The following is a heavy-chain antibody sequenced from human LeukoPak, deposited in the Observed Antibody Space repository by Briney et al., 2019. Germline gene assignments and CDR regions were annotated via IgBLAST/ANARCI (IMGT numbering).Heavy chain of an antibody. CDR3: ARELVDIVVVVGAMTQPYYFDY. Sequence: SETLSLTCAVYGGSFSGYYWSWIRQPPGKGLEWIGEINHSGSTNYNPSLKSRVTISVDTSKNQFSLKLSSVTAADTAVYYCARELVDIVVVVGAMTQPYYFDYWGQGTLVTVSS. D-gene: IGHD2-15*01. J-gene: IGHJ4*02. V-gene: IGHV4-34*01. CDR2: INHSGST. CDR1: GGSFSGYY.